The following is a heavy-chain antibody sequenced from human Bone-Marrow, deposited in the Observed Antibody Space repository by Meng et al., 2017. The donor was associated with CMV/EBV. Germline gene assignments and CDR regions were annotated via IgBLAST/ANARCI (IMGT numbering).Heavy chain of an antibody. D-gene: IGHD5-12*01. CDR1: GYTFTSYD. V-gene: IGHV1-8*01. CDR3: ASGNGGYASYYYYGMDG. Sequence: ASVKVSCKASGYTFTSYDINWVRQATGQGLEWMGWMNPNSGNTGYAQKFQGRVTMTRNTSISTAYMELSSLRSEDTAVYYCASGNGGYASYYYYGMDGWGQGTTVTVSS. J-gene: IGHJ6*01. CDR2: MNPNSGNT.